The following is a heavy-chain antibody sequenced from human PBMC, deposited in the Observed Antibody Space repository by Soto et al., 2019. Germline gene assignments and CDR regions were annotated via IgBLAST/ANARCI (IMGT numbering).Heavy chain of an antibody. CDR3: AVALSSWTSYYYYYMYV. D-gene: IGHD6-13*01. J-gene: IGHJ6*03. Sequence: ASVKVSCKASGYTFTSYCVNWVRQATGQGLEWMGWMNPNSGNTGYAQKFQGRVTMTRNTSISTAYMELSSLRSEDTAVYYCAVALSSWTSYYYYYMYVWGKGTTVTVSS. CDR1: GYTFTSYC. CDR2: MNPNSGNT. V-gene: IGHV1-8*01.